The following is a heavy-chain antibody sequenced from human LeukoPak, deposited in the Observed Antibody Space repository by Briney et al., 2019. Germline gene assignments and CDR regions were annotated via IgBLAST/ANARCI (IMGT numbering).Heavy chain of an antibody. J-gene: IGHJ4*02. Sequence: ASVKVSCKVSGYTLTELSMHWVRQAPGKGLEWMGGFDPEDGETIYAQKFQGRVTMTEDTSTDTAYMELSSLRSEDTAVYYCARVGRVAGPDNFDYWGQGTLVTVSS. CDR2: FDPEDGET. D-gene: IGHD6-19*01. CDR1: GYTLTELS. CDR3: ARVGRVAGPDNFDY. V-gene: IGHV1-24*01.